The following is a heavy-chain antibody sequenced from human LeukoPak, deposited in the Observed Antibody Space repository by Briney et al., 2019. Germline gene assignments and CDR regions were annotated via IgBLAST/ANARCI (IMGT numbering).Heavy chain of an antibody. Sequence: WVRQAPGKGLEWVSAISGSGGSTYYADSVKGRFTISRDNSKNTLYLQMNSLRAEDTAVYYCAKLGYYDSSGYLDYWGQGTLVTVSS. CDR3: AKLGYYDSSGYLDY. J-gene: IGHJ4*02. D-gene: IGHD3-22*01. V-gene: IGHV3-23*01. CDR2: ISGSGGST.